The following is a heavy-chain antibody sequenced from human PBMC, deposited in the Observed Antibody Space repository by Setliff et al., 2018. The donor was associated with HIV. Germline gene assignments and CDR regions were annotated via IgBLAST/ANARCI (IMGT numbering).Heavy chain of an antibody. CDR1: SASISSGSNY. V-gene: IGHV4-61*02. Sequence: SETLSLTCTVSSASISSGSNYWSWIRQPAGKGLEWIGRIYTSGPRYNPSLENRVTFSVDTSKNQFSLKLSSVTAADSAVYYCARDYYNFQDMWGQGTMVTVSS. CDR2: IYTSGP. CDR3: ARDYYNFQDM. J-gene: IGHJ3*02. D-gene: IGHD3-3*01.